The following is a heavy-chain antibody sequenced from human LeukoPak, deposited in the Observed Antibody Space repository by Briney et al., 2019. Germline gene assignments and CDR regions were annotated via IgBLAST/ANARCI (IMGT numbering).Heavy chain of an antibody. Sequence: GGSLRLSCAASGFTFSSYAMHWVRQAPGKGLEWVAFISYDGSNKYYADSVKGRFTISRDNSKNTLYLQMNSLRAEDTALYYCARGSRAIVSTKFARGRYMDVWGKGTTVTVSS. V-gene: IGHV3-30*04. D-gene: IGHD5/OR15-5a*01. CDR3: ARGSRAIVSTKFARGRYMDV. CDR1: GFTFSSYA. J-gene: IGHJ6*03. CDR2: ISYDGSNK.